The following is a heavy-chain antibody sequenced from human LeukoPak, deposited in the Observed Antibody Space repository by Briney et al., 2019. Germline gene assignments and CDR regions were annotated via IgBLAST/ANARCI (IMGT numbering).Heavy chain of an antibody. CDR3: ARDKAVTTELTQYFHH. V-gene: IGHV1-2*02. CDR2: IGPMNGGT. D-gene: IGHD4-11*01. Sequence: ASVKVSCKPSGYSFIDYYLHWVRQAPGQGLEWMGWIGPMNGGTDYAQKFRGRVTMTRDTSISTAYMELSRLRSDDTAVYYCARDKAVTTELTQYFHHWGQGTLVTVSS. J-gene: IGHJ1*01. CDR1: GYSFIDYY.